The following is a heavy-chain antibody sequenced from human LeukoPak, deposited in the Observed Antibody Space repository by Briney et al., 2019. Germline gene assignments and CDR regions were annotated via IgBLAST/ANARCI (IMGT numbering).Heavy chain of an antibody. V-gene: IGHV3-21*01. Sequence: GSLRLSCAASGFTFSSYSMNWVRQAPGKGLQWVSSISSSSSYIYYADSVKGRFTISRDNAKNSLYLQMNSLRAEDTAVYYCARIPIEKLLLIDPWGQGTLVTVSS. D-gene: IGHD2-15*01. J-gene: IGHJ5*02. CDR2: ISSSSSYI. CDR3: ARIPIEKLLLIDP. CDR1: GFTFSSYS.